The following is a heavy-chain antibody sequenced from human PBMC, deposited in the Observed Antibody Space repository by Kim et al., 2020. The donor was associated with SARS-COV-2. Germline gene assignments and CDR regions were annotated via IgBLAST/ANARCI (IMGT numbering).Heavy chain of an antibody. CDR3: ARIRSPPTPELRLYSSSWYTYTTHYYFDY. Sequence: SETLSLTCAVYGGSFSGYYWSWIRQPPGKGLEWIGEINHSGSTNYNPSLKSRVTISVDTSKNQFSLKLSSVTAADTAVYYCARIRSPPTPELRLYSSSWYTYTTHYYFDYWGQGTLVTVSS. V-gene: IGHV4-34*01. CDR2: INHSGST. J-gene: IGHJ4*02. D-gene: IGHD6-13*01. CDR1: GGSFSGYY.